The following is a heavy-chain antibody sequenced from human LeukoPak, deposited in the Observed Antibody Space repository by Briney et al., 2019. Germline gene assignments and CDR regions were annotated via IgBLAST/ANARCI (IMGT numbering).Heavy chain of an antibody. V-gene: IGHV3-NL1*01. CDR2: IYSGGST. Sequence: GGSLRLSCATSGFNFRTHGMHWVRQAPGKGLEWVAVIYSGGSTYYADSVKGRFTISRDNSKNTLYLQMNSLRTEDTSVYYCARDLGYWGQGTLVTVSS. CDR3: ARDLGY. J-gene: IGHJ4*02. CDR1: GFNFRTHG. D-gene: IGHD3-16*01.